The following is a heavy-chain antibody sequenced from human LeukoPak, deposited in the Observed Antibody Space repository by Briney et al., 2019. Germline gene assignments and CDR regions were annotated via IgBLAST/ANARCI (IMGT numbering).Heavy chain of an antibody. Sequence: PGASLRLSCAASGFSFSSYVMSWVRQAPGKGLEWISTNGGNGDNTYSADSVKGRFTISRDNSKNTLYLQMNSLRAEDTAVYYCAKDLRGIAAADAFDIWGQGAMVTVS. J-gene: IGHJ3*02. CDR1: GFSFSSYV. CDR3: AKDLRGIAAADAFDI. D-gene: IGHD6-13*01. CDR2: NGGNGDNT. V-gene: IGHV3-23*01.